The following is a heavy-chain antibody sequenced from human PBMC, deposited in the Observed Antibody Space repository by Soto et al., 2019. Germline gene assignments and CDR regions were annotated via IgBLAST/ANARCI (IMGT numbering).Heavy chain of an antibody. Sequence: SEPMSHTCTVAGGSISGTAYYRAWIRQPPGKGLQWIGSMYYGGSTYYNPSLKSRVTISVDTSKNQFSLRLSSVTAADTAVYYCARHQYCSGGSCFHNWFDPWGQGTLVTVSS. CDR3: ARHQYCSGGSCFHNWFDP. CDR2: MYYGGST. J-gene: IGHJ5*02. V-gene: IGHV4-39*01. CDR1: GGSISGTAYY. D-gene: IGHD2-15*01.